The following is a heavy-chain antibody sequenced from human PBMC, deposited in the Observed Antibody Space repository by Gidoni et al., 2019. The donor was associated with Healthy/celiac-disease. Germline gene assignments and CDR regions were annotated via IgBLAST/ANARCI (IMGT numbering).Heavy chain of an antibody. D-gene: IGHD3-22*01. Sequence: EVQLLESGGGFIHPGGSLRRSGAASGFTFSSYAMSWVRQAPGKGLEWVSAIIGTGASTSYADSVKCRFSISIDNSKNTLYLQMNSLRAEDTAVYYCAKANYYDHSAYLDYWGQGTLVTVSS. CDR1: GFTFSSYA. CDR2: IIGTGAST. J-gene: IGHJ4*02. V-gene: IGHV3-23*01. CDR3: AKANYYDHSAYLDY.